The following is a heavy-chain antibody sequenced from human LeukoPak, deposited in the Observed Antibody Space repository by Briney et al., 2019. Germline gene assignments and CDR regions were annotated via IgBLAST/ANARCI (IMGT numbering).Heavy chain of an antibody. V-gene: IGHV4-59*02. CDR2: IYHTGST. Sequence: SETLSLTCTISGGSVSDYYWSWIRQSPGKGLEWIGYIYHTGSTSYSPSLKSRVTISVDTSKNQFSLKLSSVTAADTAVYYCARGVMVRGVITKFDYWGQGTLVTVSS. CDR3: ARGVMVRGVITKFDY. CDR1: GGSVSDYY. J-gene: IGHJ4*02. D-gene: IGHD3-10*01.